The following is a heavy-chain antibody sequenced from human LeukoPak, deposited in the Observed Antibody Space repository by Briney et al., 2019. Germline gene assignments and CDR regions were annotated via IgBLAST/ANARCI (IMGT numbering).Heavy chain of an antibody. CDR1: GYTFTNYD. V-gene: IGHV1-8*01. CDR2: MSPNSGST. D-gene: IGHD1-20*01. J-gene: IGHJ5*02. CDR3: ARVVSGTYNWFDP. Sequence: GASVKVSCKASGYTFTNYDIHWVRQATGQGLEWMGWMSPNSGSTGYVQKFQGRVTMTRNTSISTAYMELSSLRSEDTAVYYCARVVSGTYNWFDPWGQGTLVTVSS.